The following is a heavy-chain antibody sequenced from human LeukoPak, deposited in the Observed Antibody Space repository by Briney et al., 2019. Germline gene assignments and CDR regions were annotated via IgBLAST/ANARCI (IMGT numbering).Heavy chain of an antibody. CDR3: TSPSY. CDR1: GFILSDSA. Sequence: AGGSLRLSCAASGFILSDSAVHWVRQASGKGLEWIGRIRSKANNYATAYADSLKGRFTVSRDDSKNTAYLQMNSLKTEDTAVYYCTSPSYWGQGTLVTVSS. J-gene: IGHJ4*02. CDR2: IRSKANNYAT. V-gene: IGHV3-73*01.